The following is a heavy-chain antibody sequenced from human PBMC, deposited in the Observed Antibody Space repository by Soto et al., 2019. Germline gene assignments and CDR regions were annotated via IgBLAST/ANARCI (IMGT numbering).Heavy chain of an antibody. CDR1: GGSISSYY. D-gene: IGHD3-10*01. CDR3: ARDREGYYDSGSYAYDGMDV. V-gene: IGHV4-59*01. CDR2: IYYSGST. Sequence: PSETLSLTCTVSGGSISSYYWSWIRQPPGKGLEWIGYIYYSGSTNYNPSLKSRVTISVDTSKNQFSLKLSSVTAAGTAVYYCARDREGYYDSGSYAYDGMDVWSQGTTVTVSS. J-gene: IGHJ6*02.